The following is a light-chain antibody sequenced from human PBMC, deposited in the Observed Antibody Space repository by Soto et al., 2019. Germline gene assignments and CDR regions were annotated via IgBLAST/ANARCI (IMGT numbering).Light chain of an antibody. Sequence: QSALTQPRSVSGSPGQSVTISCTGTSSDVGGYNYVSWYQQHPGKAPKLMIYDVSKRPSGVPDRFSGSKSGNTASLTISGLQAEDEADYYCCSYASSYGGVFGGGTKVTVL. CDR3: CSYASSYGGV. CDR2: DVS. CDR1: SSDVGGYNY. V-gene: IGLV2-11*01. J-gene: IGLJ2*01.